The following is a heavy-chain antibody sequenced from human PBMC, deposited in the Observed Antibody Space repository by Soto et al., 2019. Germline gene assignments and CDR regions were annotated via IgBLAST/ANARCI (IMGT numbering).Heavy chain of an antibody. D-gene: IGHD1-1*01. V-gene: IGHV4-59*01. Sequence: ETLPLTYTGSGGSIRRYYWSWIRQPPGKGLEWIGYIYYSGSTNYNPSLKSRVTISVDTSKNQFSLKLSSVTAADTAVYYCAISVWNLVGLGLLSFCAQRSSDPGSAGM. CDR3: AISVWNLVGLGLLSFCAQRSSDPGSAGM. CDR2: IYYSGST. J-gene: IGHJ6*01. CDR1: GGSIRRYY.